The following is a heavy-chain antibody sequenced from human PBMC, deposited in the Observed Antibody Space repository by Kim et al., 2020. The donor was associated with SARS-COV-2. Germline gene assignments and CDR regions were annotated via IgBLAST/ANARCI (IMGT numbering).Heavy chain of an antibody. Sequence: GGSLRLSCAASGFTFSSYGMHWVRQAPGKGLEWVAVISYDGSNKYYADSVKGRFTISRDNSKNTLYLQMNSLRAEDTAVYYCAKDRAPPGNQDFDYWGQGTLVTVSS. J-gene: IGHJ4*02. V-gene: IGHV3-30*18. CDR2: ISYDGSNK. CDR3: AKDRAPPGNQDFDY. CDR1: GFTFSSYG. D-gene: IGHD2-2*01.